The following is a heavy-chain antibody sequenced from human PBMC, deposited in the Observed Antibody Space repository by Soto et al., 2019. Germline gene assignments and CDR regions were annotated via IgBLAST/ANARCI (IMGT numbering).Heavy chain of an antibody. CDR3: AIGVNDSSGHYFWFDP. V-gene: IGHV4-59*01. CDR2: IYHSGST. D-gene: IGHD3-22*01. Sequence: QVQLQESGPGLVKPSETLSLTCTASSGSISSYYWSWIRQPPGQGLEWIGYIYHSGSTNYNPSLMSRVPISRDASKNQFCLKLSSVYAVDTAMYYCAIGVNDSSGHYFWFDPWGQGTLVSVSS. CDR1: SGSISSYY. J-gene: IGHJ5*02.